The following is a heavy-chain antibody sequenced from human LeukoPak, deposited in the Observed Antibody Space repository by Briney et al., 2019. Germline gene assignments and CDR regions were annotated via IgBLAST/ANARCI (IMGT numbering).Heavy chain of an antibody. Sequence: PGGSLRLSCAASGFTFSSYAMHWVRQAPGKGLEWVAVISYDGSNKYYADSVKGRFTISRDNSKNTLYLQMSSLRAEDTAVYYCVGRRDRPYWGQGTLVTVSS. V-gene: IGHV3-30*14. CDR1: GFTFSSYA. CDR3: VGRRDRPY. D-gene: IGHD5-24*01. CDR2: ISYDGSNK. J-gene: IGHJ4*02.